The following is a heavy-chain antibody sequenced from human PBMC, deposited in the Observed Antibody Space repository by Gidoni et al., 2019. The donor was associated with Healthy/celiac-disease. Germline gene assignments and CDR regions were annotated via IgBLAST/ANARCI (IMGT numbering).Heavy chain of an antibody. J-gene: IGHJ4*02. CDR2: ISYDGSNK. CDR1: GFTFSSYA. Sequence: QVQLVESGGGVVKPGRSLRLSCAASGFTFSSYAMHWVRQAPGKGLEWVAVISYDGSNKYYADSVKGRFTISRDNSKNTLYLQMNSLRAEDTAVYYCARDGFGESSGLGYFDYWGQGTLVTVSS. D-gene: IGHD6-19*01. V-gene: IGHV3-30-3*01. CDR3: ARDGFGESSGLGYFDY.